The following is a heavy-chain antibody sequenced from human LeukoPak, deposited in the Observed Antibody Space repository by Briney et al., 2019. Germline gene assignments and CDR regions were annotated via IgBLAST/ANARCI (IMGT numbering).Heavy chain of an antibody. Sequence: MSGGSLRLSCAVSGLSLRNVWMNWLRQAPGKGLEWVGLIKRETDGGTTDFAAPVKGRFTISRDDSKNTLYLQMNRLTSEDTAVYYCAQGSGFYYDYWGQGTLVTVSS. CDR3: AQGSGFYYDY. J-gene: IGHJ4*02. CDR1: GLSLRNVW. V-gene: IGHV3-15*07. D-gene: IGHD3-22*01. CDR2: IKRETDGGTT.